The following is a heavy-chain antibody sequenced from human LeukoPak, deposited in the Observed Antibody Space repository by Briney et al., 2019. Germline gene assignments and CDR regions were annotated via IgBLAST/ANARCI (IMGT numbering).Heavy chain of an antibody. CDR3: ASYLAAAGYYFDY. V-gene: IGHV1-2*02. CDR1: GYTFTGYY. Sequence: ASVKVSCKASGYTFTGYYMHWVRQAPGQGLEWMGWINPNSGGTNYAQKFQGRVTMTRDMSISTAYMELSRLRSDDTAVYYCASYLAAAGYYFDYWGQGTLVTVSS. D-gene: IGHD6-13*01. J-gene: IGHJ4*02. CDR2: INPNSGGT.